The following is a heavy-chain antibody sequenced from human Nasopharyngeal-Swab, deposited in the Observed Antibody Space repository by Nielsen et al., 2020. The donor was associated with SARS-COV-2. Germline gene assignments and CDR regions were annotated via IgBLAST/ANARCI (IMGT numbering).Heavy chain of an antibody. D-gene: IGHD3-3*01. V-gene: IGHV3-30*18. Sequence: GESLKISCAASGFTFSSYDMHWVRQAPGKGLEWVAVISYDGSNKYYADSVKGRFTISRDNSKNTLYLQMNSLRAEDTAVYYCAKDQFSIFGEDAFDIWGQGTMVTVSS. CDR1: GFTFSSYD. CDR3: AKDQFSIFGEDAFDI. J-gene: IGHJ3*02. CDR2: ISYDGSNK.